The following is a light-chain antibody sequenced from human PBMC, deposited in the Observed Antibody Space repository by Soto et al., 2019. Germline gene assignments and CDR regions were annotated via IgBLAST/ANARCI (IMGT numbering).Light chain of an antibody. CDR2: GHS. Sequence: QSVLTQPPSVSGAPGQRVTISCTGSSSNIGAGYDIHWYQQLPGRAPKLLIYGHSNRPSGVPDRFSGSKSGTSASLAITGLLAEDEADYHCQSYDSSLSAWIFGGGTQLTVL. CDR1: SSNIGAGYD. V-gene: IGLV1-40*01. J-gene: IGLJ7*01. CDR3: QSYDSSLSAWI.